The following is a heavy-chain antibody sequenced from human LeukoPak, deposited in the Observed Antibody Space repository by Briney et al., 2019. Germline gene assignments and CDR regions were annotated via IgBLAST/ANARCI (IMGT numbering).Heavy chain of an antibody. D-gene: IGHD1-26*01. CDR2: ISGSGGST. CDR1: GFTFSSYA. Sequence: GGSLRLSCAASGFTFSSYAMSWVRQAPGKGLEWVSAISGSGGSTYYADSVKGRFTISRDNSKNTLYLQMNSLRAEDTAVYYCASSGSPLLYYYYMDVWGKGTTVTVSS. V-gene: IGHV3-23*01. CDR3: ASSGSPLLYYYYMDV. J-gene: IGHJ6*03.